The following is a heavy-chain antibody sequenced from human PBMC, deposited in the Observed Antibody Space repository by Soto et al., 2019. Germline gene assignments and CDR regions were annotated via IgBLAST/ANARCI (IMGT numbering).Heavy chain of an antibody. D-gene: IGHD3-10*01. Sequence: QVQLQESGPGLVNPSHTLSLTCTVSGASINSGDSYLNWIRQQPGEGLQWIGYITYRGATYSIPSLKSRVTMSVDTSKNQFSLKLSSLSAADTGMYYCARDSGESLRFFDYWGQGAPVTVSS. CDR3: ARDSGESLRFFDY. V-gene: IGHV4-31*03. J-gene: IGHJ4*02. CDR1: GASINSGDSY. CDR2: ITYRGAT.